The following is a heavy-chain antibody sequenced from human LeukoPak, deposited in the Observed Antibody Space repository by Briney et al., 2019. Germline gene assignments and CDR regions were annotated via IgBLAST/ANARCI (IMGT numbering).Heavy chain of an antibody. CDR1: GYTFTNYW. CDR2: FYPGDSDT. CDR3: ASPYPREYCSSSSCYFNY. D-gene: IGHD2-2*01. V-gene: IGHV5-51*01. Sequence: GESLKISCKGSGYTFTNYWIGWVRQMPGKGLEWMGIFYPGDSDTRYSPSFQGQVTISADKSISTAYVQWSSLKASDTAMYYCASPYPREYCSSSSCYFNYWGQGTLVTVSS. J-gene: IGHJ4*02.